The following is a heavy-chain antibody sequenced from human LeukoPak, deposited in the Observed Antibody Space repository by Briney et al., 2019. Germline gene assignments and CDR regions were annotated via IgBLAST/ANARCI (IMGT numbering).Heavy chain of an antibody. D-gene: IGHD5-12*01. CDR1: GFTFDDYA. CDR2: ISWNSGSI. CDR3: AKDETRVATTFDY. Sequence: SLRLSCAASGFTFDDYAMHWVRQAPGKGLEWVSGISWNSGSIGYADSVKGRFTISRDNAKNSLYLQMNSLRAEDTALYYCAKDETRVATTFDYWGQGTLVTVSS. J-gene: IGHJ4*02. V-gene: IGHV3-9*01.